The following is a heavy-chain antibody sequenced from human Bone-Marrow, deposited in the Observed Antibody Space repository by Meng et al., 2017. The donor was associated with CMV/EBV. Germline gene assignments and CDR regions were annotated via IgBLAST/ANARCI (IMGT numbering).Heavy chain of an antibody. CDR2: INPSGGST. D-gene: IGHD1-26*01. V-gene: IGHV1-46*01. CDR3: ARAEWAHRGRAFDI. Sequence: ASVKVSCKASGYTFTSYYMHWVRQAPGQGLEWMGIINPSGGSTSYAQKFQGRVTMTRDTSTSTVYMQLSSLRSDGTAVYYCARAEWAHRGRAFDIWGQGTMVTVSS. CDR1: GYTFTSYY. J-gene: IGHJ3*02.